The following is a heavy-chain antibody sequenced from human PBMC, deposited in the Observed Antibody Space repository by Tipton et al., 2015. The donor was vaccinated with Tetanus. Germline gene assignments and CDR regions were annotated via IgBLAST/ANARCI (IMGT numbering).Heavy chain of an antibody. Sequence: TLSLTCTVSGGSISSSSYYWGWIRQPPGKGLEWIGSIYYSGSTYYNPSLKSRVTISVDTSKNQFSLKLSSVTAADTAVYYCARRLEDIVVVVAEENYFDYWGQGTLVTVSS. CDR1: GGSISSSSYY. CDR2: IYYSGST. V-gene: IGHV4-39*01. D-gene: IGHD2-15*01. J-gene: IGHJ4*02. CDR3: ARRLEDIVVVVAEENYFDY.